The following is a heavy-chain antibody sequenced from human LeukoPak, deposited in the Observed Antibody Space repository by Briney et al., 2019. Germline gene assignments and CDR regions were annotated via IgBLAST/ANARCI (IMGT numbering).Heavy chain of an antibody. D-gene: IGHD3-10*01. J-gene: IGHJ5*01. CDR1: GYTFTSYD. V-gene: IGHV1-8*03. CDR2: MNPNSGNT. CDR3: ARARYYGSGSYRWFDP. Sequence: ASVKVSCKASGYTFTSYDINWVRQATGQGLEWMGWMNPNSGNTGYAQKFQGRVTITRNTSISTAYMELSSLRSEDTAVYYCARARYYGSGSYRWFDPWGQGTLVTVSS.